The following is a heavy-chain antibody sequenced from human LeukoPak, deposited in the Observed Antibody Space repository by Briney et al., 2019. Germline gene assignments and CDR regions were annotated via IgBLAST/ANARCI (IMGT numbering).Heavy chain of an antibody. CDR3: ARAAHTAYVLGRYYYYAMGV. CDR2: ISYDGSNN. V-gene: IGHV3-30*01. J-gene: IGHJ6*02. D-gene: IGHD3-10*01. CDR1: GFTFSSYT. Sequence: GRSLRLSCAASGFTFSSYTMDWVRQAPAKGLEWVARISYDGSNNYYAESVKGRFTISSDNRKNTLHLQMDSLRAEDTAVYYCARAAHTAYVLGRYYYYAMGVWGQGTTVTVSS.